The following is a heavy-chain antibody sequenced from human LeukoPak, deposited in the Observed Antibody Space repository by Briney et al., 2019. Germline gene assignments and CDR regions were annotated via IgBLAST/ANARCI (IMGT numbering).Heavy chain of an antibody. CDR3: ARSGSYGTDY. CDR2: IYTSGST. CDR1: GGSIGSGSYY. J-gene: IGHJ4*02. D-gene: IGHD1-26*01. V-gene: IGHV4-61*02. Sequence: SETLSLTRTVFGGSIGSGSYYWSFLHQPARTGLEWIGRIYTSGSTNYNPSLKSRVTISVDTSKNQFSLTLSSVTTADTAVYYCARSGSYGTDYWGQGTLVTVSS.